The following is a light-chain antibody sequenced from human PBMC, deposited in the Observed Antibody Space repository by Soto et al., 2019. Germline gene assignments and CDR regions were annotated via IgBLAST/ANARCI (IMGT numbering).Light chain of an antibody. CDR2: WAT. Sequence: DIVMTQSPDSLAVSLGGRATINCKSSQSVLYSTNNKNYLAWYQQKPGQPPKLLIYWATTREAGFPDRFSGSGSGTDFTLTISSLQAEDVAVYYCQQYYSAPFTFGQGTKLEIK. J-gene: IGKJ2*01. CDR1: QSVLYSTNNKNY. V-gene: IGKV4-1*01. CDR3: QQYYSAPFT.